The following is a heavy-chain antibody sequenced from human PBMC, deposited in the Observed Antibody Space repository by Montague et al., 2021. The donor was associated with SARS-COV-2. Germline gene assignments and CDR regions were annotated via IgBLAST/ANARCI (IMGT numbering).Heavy chain of an antibody. V-gene: IGHV4-59*01. D-gene: IGHD5/OR15-5a*01. J-gene: IGHJ5*01. CDR3: ARESTYNGFDS. Sequence: SETLSLTCSVSGGSMNSYYWSWLRQTPGKGLEWIGYIYYRGSTNYNPSLKSRVTISVDTSKNQFSLSLTSVTAADTAVYYCARESTYNGFDSWGQGTLVTVSS. CDR1: GGSMNSYY. CDR2: IYYRGST.